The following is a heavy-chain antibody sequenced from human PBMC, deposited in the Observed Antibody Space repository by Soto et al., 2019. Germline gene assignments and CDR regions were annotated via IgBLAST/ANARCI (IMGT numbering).Heavy chain of an antibody. CDR2: FDPEDGET. CDR1: GYTLTELS. V-gene: IGHV1-24*01. CDR3: ATYYGSGSSLFAY. Sequence: ASVKVSCKVSGYTLTELSMHWVRQAPGKGLEWMGGFDPEDGETIYAQKFQGRVTMTEDTSTDTAYMELSGLRSEDTAVYYCATYYGSGSSLFAYWGQGTLVTVSS. J-gene: IGHJ4*02. D-gene: IGHD3-10*01.